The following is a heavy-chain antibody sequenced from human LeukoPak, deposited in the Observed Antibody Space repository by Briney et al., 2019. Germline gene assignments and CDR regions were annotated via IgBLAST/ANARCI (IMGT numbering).Heavy chain of an antibody. CDR2: ISGSGGST. D-gene: IGHD6-19*01. V-gene: IGHV3-23*01. Sequence: PGGSLRLSCAASGFTFSSYAMSWVRQAPGKGLEWVSAISGSGGSTYYADSVKGRFTISRDNSKNTLYLQMNSLRAEDTAVYYCARVYLPAMYSSGSYYGMDVWGQGTTVTVSS. CDR1: GFTFSSYA. J-gene: IGHJ6*02. CDR3: ARVYLPAMYSSGSYYGMDV.